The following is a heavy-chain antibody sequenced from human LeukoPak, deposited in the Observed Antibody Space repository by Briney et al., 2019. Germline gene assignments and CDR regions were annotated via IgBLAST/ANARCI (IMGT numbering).Heavy chain of an antibody. J-gene: IGHJ4*02. Sequence: SETLSLTCTVSGASISSFYWSWIRQPPGKGLEWIGYAYYTGSTNYDPSLKSRVTISLDTSKNQFSLRLSSVTAADTAVYYCARHGCSSTSCYDYFDYWGQGTLVTVSS. CDR3: ARHGCSSTSCYDYFDY. V-gene: IGHV4-59*08. CDR1: GASISSFY. D-gene: IGHD2-2*01. CDR2: AYYTGST.